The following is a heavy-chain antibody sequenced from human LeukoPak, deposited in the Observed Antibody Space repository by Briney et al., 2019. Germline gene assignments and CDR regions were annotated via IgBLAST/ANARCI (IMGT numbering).Heavy chain of an antibody. V-gene: IGHV3-23*01. CDR3: AKGSQQLVRFGIDY. CDR2: ISGSGGST. D-gene: IGHD6-13*01. CDR1: GFTVSSNY. Sequence: PGGSLRLSCAASGFTVSSNYMSWVRQAPGKGLEWVSSISGSGGSTYHADSVKGRFTISRDNSKNTLYLQMNSLRAEDTAVYYCAKGSQQLVRFGIDYWGQGTLVTVSS. J-gene: IGHJ4*02.